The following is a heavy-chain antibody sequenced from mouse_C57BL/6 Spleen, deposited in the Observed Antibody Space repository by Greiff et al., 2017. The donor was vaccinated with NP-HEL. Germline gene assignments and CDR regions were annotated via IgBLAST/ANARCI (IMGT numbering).Heavy chain of an antibody. CDR1: GFTFSSYA. J-gene: IGHJ1*03. CDR3: TRDRLPYWYFDV. V-gene: IGHV5-9-1*02. CDR2: ISSGGDYI. Sequence: EVQRVESGEGLVKPGGSLKLSCAASGFTFSSYAMSWVRQTPEKRLEWVAYISSGGDYIYYADTVKGRFTISRDNARNTLYLQLSSLTSEDTAMYYCTRDRLPYWYFDVWGTGTTVTVSS.